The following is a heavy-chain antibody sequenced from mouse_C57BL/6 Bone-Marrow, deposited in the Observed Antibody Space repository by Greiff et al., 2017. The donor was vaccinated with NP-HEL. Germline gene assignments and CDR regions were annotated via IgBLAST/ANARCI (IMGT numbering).Heavy chain of an antibody. CDR2: IYPGSGNT. V-gene: IGHV1-76*01. CDR1: GYTFTDYY. Sequence: VQLQESGAELVRPGASVKLSCKASGYTFTDYYINWVKQRPGQGLEWIARIYPGSGNTYYNEKFKGKATLTAEKSSSTAYMQLSSLTSEDSAVYFCALYYYGSSLYFDVWGTGTTVTVSS. CDR3: ALYYYGSSLYFDV. J-gene: IGHJ1*03. D-gene: IGHD1-1*01.